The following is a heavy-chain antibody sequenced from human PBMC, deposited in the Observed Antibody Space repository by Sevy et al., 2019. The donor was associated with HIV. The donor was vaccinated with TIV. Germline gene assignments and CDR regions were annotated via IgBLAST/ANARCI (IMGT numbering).Heavy chain of an antibody. CDR1: GFTFRSFS. CDR2: IGYGGRTK. J-gene: IGHJ5*01. Sequence: GGSLRLSCSASGFTFRSFSMHWVRQAPGKGLEWVAAIGYGGRTKQYAASVKGRFTISRDNSKYMLNLEMNSLRAEDTALYFCARDSARVIVPTAGFDSWGQGTVVTVSS. CDR3: ARDSARVIVPTAGFDS. V-gene: IGHV3-33*01. D-gene: IGHD1-1*01.